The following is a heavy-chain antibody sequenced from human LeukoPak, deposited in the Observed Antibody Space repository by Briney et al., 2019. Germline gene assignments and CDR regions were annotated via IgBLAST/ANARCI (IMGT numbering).Heavy chain of an antibody. CDR3: ATADSGYEFGHFDY. J-gene: IGHJ4*02. V-gene: IGHV1-24*01. Sequence: ASVKVSCKVSGYTLTELSMHWVRQAPGKGLEWMGGFDPEDGETIQGRVTMTEDTSTDTAYMELSSLRSEDTAVYYCATADSGYEFGHFDYRGQGTLVTVSS. D-gene: IGHD5-12*01. CDR1: GYTLTELS. CDR2: FDPEDGET.